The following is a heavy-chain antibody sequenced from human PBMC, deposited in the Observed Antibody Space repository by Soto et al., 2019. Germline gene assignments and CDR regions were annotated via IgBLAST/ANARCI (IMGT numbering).Heavy chain of an antibody. CDR3: TTSYYDILTGYID. Sequence: PGGSLRLSCAASGFPFSNAWMSWVRQAPGKGLEWVGRIKSKTDGGTTDYAAPVKGRFTISRDDSKNTLYLQMNSLKTEDTAVYYCTTSYYDILTGYIDWGQGTLVTVSS. V-gene: IGHV3-15*01. J-gene: IGHJ4*02. D-gene: IGHD3-9*01. CDR1: GFPFSNAW. CDR2: IKSKTDGGTT.